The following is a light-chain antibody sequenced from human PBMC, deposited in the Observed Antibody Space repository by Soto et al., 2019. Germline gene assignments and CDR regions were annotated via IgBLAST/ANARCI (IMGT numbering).Light chain of an antibody. Sequence: QSVLTKPPSGSGTPGQRVSISCSGSSSNIGSDYVYWYQQFPGTAPKLLIYRNNQRPSGVPDRFSGSKSGTSASLAISGLRSEDEADYYCAAWDDSLSGYVFGAGTRSPS. J-gene: IGLJ1*01. CDR3: AAWDDSLSGYV. CDR2: RNN. CDR1: SSNIGSDY. V-gene: IGLV1-47*01.